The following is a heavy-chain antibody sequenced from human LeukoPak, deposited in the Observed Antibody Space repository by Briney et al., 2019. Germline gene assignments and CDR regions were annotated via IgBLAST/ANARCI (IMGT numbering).Heavy chain of an antibody. CDR1: GFTFSNAW. Sequence: PGGSLRLSCAASGFTFSNAWMSWVRQAPGKGLEWVGRIKSKTDGGTKDYAAPVKGRFTISRDDSNNTLYPHMNSLKTEDTAVYYCTTGHCGGDCYSKYFQHWGQGTLVTVSS. V-gene: IGHV3-15*01. J-gene: IGHJ1*01. CDR2: IKSKTDGGTK. D-gene: IGHD2-21*02. CDR3: TTGHCGGDCYSKYFQH.